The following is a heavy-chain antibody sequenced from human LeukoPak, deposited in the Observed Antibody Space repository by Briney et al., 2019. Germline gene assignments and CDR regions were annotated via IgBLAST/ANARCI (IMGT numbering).Heavy chain of an antibody. V-gene: IGHV4-59*01. Sequence: SETLSLTCTVSGCSISSYYWSWIRQPPGQGLEWIGYMYYSGSTKYNPSLKSRVTMSIDTSNNKFSLKLNSVTAADTAVYYCARDLDSSSSHWLDPWGQGILVTVSS. D-gene: IGHD6-6*01. J-gene: IGHJ5*02. CDR1: GCSISSYY. CDR3: ARDLDSSSSHWLDP. CDR2: MYYSGST.